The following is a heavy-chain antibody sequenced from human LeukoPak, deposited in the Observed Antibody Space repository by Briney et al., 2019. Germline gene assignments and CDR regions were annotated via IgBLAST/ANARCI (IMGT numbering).Heavy chain of an antibody. J-gene: IGHJ4*02. CDR2: IYYSGST. D-gene: IGHD5-18*01. V-gene: IGHV4-39*01. Sequence: KPSETLSLTCTVSGGSISSSSYYWGWIRQPPGKGLEWVGSIYYSGSTYYNPSLKSRVTISVDTSKNQFSLKLSSVTAADAAVYYCARSTWIQLWLNFDYWGQGTLVTVSS. CDR1: GGSISSSSYY. CDR3: ARSTWIQLWLNFDY.